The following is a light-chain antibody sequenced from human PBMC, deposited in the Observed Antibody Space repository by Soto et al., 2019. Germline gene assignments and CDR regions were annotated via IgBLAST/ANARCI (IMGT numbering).Light chain of an antibody. CDR3: QSYSSNLSLGA. Sequence: QSVLTQPPSVSGAPGQRVTISCTGSNSNIGAGYDVHWYQQLPGTAPKLLIYGNINRPSGVPDRFAGSKSRTSDSLASTGFPSEDAADWYCQSYSSNLSLGAFGGGTKATVL. V-gene: IGLV1-40*01. CDR2: GNI. CDR1: NSNIGAGYD. J-gene: IGLJ3*02.